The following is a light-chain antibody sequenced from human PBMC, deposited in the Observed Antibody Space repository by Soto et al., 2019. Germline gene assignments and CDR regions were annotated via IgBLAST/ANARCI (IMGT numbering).Light chain of an antibody. CDR3: SSHASGSTLI. V-gene: IGLV2-14*03. CDR1: SSDIGAYNY. J-gene: IGLJ2*01. Sequence: QSALTQPASVSGSPGQSITISCTGTSSDIGAYNYVSWYQQHPGKAPKLMIYDVNIRPSGVSNRFSGSKSGNTASLTISGLQAEDEADYYCSSHASGSTLIFGGGTKVTVL. CDR2: DVN.